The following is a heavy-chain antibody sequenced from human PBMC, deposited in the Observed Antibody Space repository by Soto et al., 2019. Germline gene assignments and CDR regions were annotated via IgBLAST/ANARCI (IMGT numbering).Heavy chain of an antibody. CDR2: INPGGGST. V-gene: IGHV1-46*03. D-gene: IGHD2-15*01. CDR3: ATYCSGGTCPPGPGN. Sequence: QVQLVQSGAEVKKPGASVKVSCKASGYTFTSYYMHWVRQAPGPGLEWMGRINPGGGSTSYAQKFHGRVTMTWDTSTSSIYMEVSSLRSEDTAVYYYATYCSGGTCPPGPGNWGQGTMVTVSS. CDR1: GYTFTSYY. J-gene: IGHJ3*01.